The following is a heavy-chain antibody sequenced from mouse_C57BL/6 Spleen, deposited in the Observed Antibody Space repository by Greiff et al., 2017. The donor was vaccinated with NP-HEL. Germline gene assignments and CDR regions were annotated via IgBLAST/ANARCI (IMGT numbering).Heavy chain of an antibody. D-gene: IGHD2-3*01. CDR3: ASYDGYPLFDY. V-gene: IGHV1-59*01. J-gene: IGHJ2*01. CDR2: IDPSDSYT. CDR1: GYTFTSYW. Sequence: VQLQQPGAELVRPGTSVKLSCKASGYTFTSYWMHWVKQRPGQGLEWIGVIDPSDSYTNYNQKFKGKATLTVDTSSSTAYMQLSSLTSEDSAVYYCASYDGYPLFDYWGQGTTLTVSS.